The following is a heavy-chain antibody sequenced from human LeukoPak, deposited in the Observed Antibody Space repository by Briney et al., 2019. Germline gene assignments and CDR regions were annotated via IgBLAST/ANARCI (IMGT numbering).Heavy chain of an antibody. Sequence: GGSLRLSCAASGFTFNSFSMNWVRQAPGRGLEWVAYNSRDVNPIYYADSVRGRFTISRDNAKNSLYLQMNSLRAEDTAVYYCARVRYNSGYIFDSWGQGTLVAVSS. CDR1: GFTFNSFS. J-gene: IGHJ4*02. CDR2: NSRDVNPI. V-gene: IGHV3-48*04. D-gene: IGHD5-18*01. CDR3: ARVRYNSGYIFDS.